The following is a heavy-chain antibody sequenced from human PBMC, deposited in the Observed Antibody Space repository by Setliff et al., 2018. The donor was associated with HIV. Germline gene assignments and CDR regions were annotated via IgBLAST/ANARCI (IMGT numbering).Heavy chain of an antibody. CDR3: ARDGDYYDTTGYYSLDY. V-gene: IGHV4-59*12. Sequence: PSETLSLTCTVSGGSISSYYWSWIRQPPGKGLEWIGTIYHSGSTYYSPSLMSRVTISVDTSKNQFSIKLNSVTAADTAVYYCARDGDYYDTTGYYSLDYWGQGTLVTVSS. D-gene: IGHD3-22*01. J-gene: IGHJ4*02. CDR2: IYHSGST. CDR1: GGSISSYY.